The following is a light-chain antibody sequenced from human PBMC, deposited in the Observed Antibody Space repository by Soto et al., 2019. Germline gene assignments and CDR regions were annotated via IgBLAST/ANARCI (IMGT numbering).Light chain of an antibody. Sequence: DIVMTQSPDSLAVSLGERATINCKSSQSVLYSSNNKNYLAWYQQKPGQPPKPLIYWASTRESGVPDRFSGSGSGTDFTLTISSLQAEDVAVYYCQQYDSTPQTFGQGTKLEIK. CDR1: QSVLYSSNNKNY. CDR2: WAS. V-gene: IGKV4-1*01. J-gene: IGKJ2*01. CDR3: QQYDSTPQT.